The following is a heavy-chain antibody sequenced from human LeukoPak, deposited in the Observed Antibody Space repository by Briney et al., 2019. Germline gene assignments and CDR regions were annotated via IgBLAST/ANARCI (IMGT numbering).Heavy chain of an antibody. Sequence: SETLSLTCTVSGNSVTSYYWSWIRQPPGKGLEWIGYGDHFGGAIYNPSPKSRVTISVDSSKNQFSLRLTSVTAADTAVYHCARLSDLYNGTYLLDSWSQGTLVTVSS. V-gene: IGHV4-59*02. J-gene: IGHJ4*02. D-gene: IGHD1-26*01. CDR2: GDHFGGA. CDR3: ARLSDLYNGTYLLDS. CDR1: GNSVTSYY.